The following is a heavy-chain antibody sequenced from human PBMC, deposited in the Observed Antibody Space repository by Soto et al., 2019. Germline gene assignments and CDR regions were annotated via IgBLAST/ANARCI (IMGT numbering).Heavy chain of an antibody. J-gene: IGHJ4*02. CDR3: ASGASRWYPYFFDS. Sequence: QAQVVQSGAEVRKPGSSVKVSCKASEGTFNSYAIAWVRQAPGQGLEWMGGIIPFYNTLNYAQKFQDRVTITADDCTNTVYMELSSLRSDDTAVYFCASGASRWYPYFFDSWAQGTLVTVSS. V-gene: IGHV1-69*01. CDR2: IIPFYNTL. D-gene: IGHD6-13*01. CDR1: EGTFNSYA.